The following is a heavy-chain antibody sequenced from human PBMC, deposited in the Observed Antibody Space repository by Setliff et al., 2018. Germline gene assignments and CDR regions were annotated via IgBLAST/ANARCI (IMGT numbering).Heavy chain of an antibody. CDR3: AREPATYYYGSGPTLYYFDY. V-gene: IGHV4-61*02. CDR2: IYTSGST. Sequence: SETLSLTCTVSGGSISSGSYYWSWIRQPAGKGLEWIGRIYTSGSTNYNPSLKSRVTISVDTSKNQFSLKLSSVTAADTAVYYCAREPATYYYGSGPTLYYFDYWGQGTLVTAPQ. CDR1: GGSISSGSYY. J-gene: IGHJ4*02. D-gene: IGHD3-10*01.